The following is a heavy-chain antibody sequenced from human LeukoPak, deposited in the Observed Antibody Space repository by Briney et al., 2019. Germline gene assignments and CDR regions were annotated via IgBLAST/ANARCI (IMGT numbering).Heavy chain of an antibody. CDR2: IYYSGST. Sequence: PSETLSLTCTVSGGSISSYYWSWIRQPPGKGLEWIGYIYYSGSTNYNPSLKGRVTMSVATSKNQFSLHLSSVTAADTAVYYCAKEGRSSWYFHEVDCWGQGTLVTVSS. V-gene: IGHV4-59*12. CDR3: AKEGRSSWYFHEVDC. CDR1: GGSISSYY. D-gene: IGHD6-13*01. J-gene: IGHJ4*02.